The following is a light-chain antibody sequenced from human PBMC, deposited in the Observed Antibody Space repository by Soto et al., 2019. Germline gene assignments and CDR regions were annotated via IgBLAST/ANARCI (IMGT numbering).Light chain of an antibody. CDR2: EVS. CDR3: SSYTRYSTVV. Sequence: QSALTQPASVSGSPGQSITISCTGTSSDVGDYNYVSWYQQHPGKAPKLMIYEVSNRPSGISNRFSGSKSGNTASLTISGLQAEDEADYYCSSYTRYSTVVFGGGTKLTVL. CDR1: SSDVGDYNY. V-gene: IGLV2-14*01. J-gene: IGLJ2*01.